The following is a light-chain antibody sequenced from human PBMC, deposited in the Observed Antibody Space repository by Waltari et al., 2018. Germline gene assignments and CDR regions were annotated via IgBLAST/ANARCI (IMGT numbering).Light chain of an antibody. CDR3: QVWDSSGDLLVI. J-gene: IGLJ2*01. Sequence: SYVLTQPHSVSVAPGQTARITCGGDNIEAKSVHWYQQKPGQAPVVVVFDDSDRPSGIPERFSGANSGNTATLTRSRVEGGDEADYFCQVWDSSGDLLVIFGGGTKLTVL. CDR1: NIEAKS. CDR2: DDS. V-gene: IGLV3-21*02.